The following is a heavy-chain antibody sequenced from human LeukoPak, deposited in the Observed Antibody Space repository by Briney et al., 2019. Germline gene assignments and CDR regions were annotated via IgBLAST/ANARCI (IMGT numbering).Heavy chain of an antibody. CDR1: GFTFSSYS. V-gene: IGHV3-48*01. D-gene: IGHD4/OR15-4a*01. J-gene: IGHJ6*03. CDR3: ARGGLSNEYYYYYYMDV. Sequence: GGSLRLSCAASGFTFSSYSMNWVRQAPGKGLEWVSYISSSSSTIYYADSVKGRFTISRDNAENSLYLQINSLRAEDTAVYYCARGGLSNEYYYYYYMDVWGKGTTVTVSS. CDR2: ISSSSSTI.